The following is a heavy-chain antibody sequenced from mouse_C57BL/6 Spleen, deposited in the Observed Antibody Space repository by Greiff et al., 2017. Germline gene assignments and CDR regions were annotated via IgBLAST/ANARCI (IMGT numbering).Heavy chain of an antibody. Sequence: EVKLVESGGGLVKPGGSLKLSCAASGFTFSSYAMSWVRQTPDTRLAWVATISDGGSYTYYPDNVKGRFTLSRDNAKNNQNRQRSQLKSEDTAMYYCARDYGRSYGWYFDVWGTGTTVTVSS. V-gene: IGHV5-4*01. CDR3: ARDYGRSYGWYFDV. J-gene: IGHJ1*03. D-gene: IGHD1-1*01. CDR2: ISDGGSYT. CDR1: GFTFSSYA.